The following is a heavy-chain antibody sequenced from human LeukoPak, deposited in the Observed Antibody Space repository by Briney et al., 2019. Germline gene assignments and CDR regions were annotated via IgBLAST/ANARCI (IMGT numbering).Heavy chain of an antibody. CDR3: ARDQDDSSGYYWEVAFDI. Sequence: SVKVSCKASGGTFSSYAISWVRQAPGQGLEWMGRIIPIFGTANYAQKFQGRVTITTDESTSTAYMELSSLSSEDTAVYYCARDQDDSSGYYWEVAFDIWGQGTMVTVSS. J-gene: IGHJ3*02. CDR1: GGTFSSYA. CDR2: IIPIFGTA. D-gene: IGHD3-22*01. V-gene: IGHV1-69*05.